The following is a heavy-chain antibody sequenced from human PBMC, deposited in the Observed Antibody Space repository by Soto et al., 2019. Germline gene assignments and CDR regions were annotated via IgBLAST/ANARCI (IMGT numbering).Heavy chain of an antibody. CDR2: IKQDGSEK. J-gene: IGHJ4*02. V-gene: IGHV3-7*01. CDR1: GFTFSSYW. D-gene: IGHD3-16*02. Sequence: HPGGSLRLSCAASGFTFSSYWMSWVRQAPWKGLEWVANIKQDGSEKYYVDSVKGRFTISRDNAKNSLYLQMNSLRAEDTAVYYFARDIGAIANPSITRTEKPIDYWGQGTLLTVSS. CDR3: ARDIGAIANPSITRTEKPIDY.